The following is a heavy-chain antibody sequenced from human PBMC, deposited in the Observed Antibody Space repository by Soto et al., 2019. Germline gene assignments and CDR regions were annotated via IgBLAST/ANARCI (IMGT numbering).Heavy chain of an antibody. CDR3: AREDTRSYGSGSYLNYYYYGMDV. V-gene: IGHV3-7*03. CDR1: GFTFSSYW. D-gene: IGHD3-10*01. Sequence: GSLRLSCAASGFTFSSYWMNWVRQAPGKGLEWVANIKQDGSEKYYVDSVKGRFTISRGNAKNSLYLQMNSLRAEDTAVYYCAREDTRSYGSGSYLNYYYYGMDVWGQGTTVTVSS. J-gene: IGHJ6*02. CDR2: IKQDGSEK.